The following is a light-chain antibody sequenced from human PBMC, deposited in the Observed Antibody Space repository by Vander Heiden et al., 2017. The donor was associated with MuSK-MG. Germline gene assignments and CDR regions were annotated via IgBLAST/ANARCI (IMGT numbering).Light chain of an antibody. Sequence: DIQMTQSPSSLSASIGNRVTITCRASQSISTHLNWFQQKPGKAPKLLINDASSMQSGVPPRFSGSGSGTDFTLTISSLQREDYATYYCQESYSATPVTFGQGTRLEIK. CDR2: DAS. CDR3: QESYSATPVT. J-gene: IGKJ5*01. CDR1: QSISTH. V-gene: IGKV1-39*01.